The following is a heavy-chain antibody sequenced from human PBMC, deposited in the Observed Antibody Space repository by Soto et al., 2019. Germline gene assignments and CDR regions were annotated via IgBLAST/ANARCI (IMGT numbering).Heavy chain of an antibody. CDR2: IIPIVGTA. J-gene: IGHJ6*02. CDR1: GGTFSNYA. Sequence: QVQLVQSGAEVKKPGSSVKVSCKASGGTFSNYAISWVRQAPGQGLEWVGAIIPIVGTANYAGKFQGRVTITADKSTSTAYMALSSLRSEDTAVYYCAIGGVVAAIPYSHSGMDVWGQGPTFTVPS. V-gene: IGHV1-69*06. CDR3: AIGGVVAAIPYSHSGMDV. D-gene: IGHD2-15*01.